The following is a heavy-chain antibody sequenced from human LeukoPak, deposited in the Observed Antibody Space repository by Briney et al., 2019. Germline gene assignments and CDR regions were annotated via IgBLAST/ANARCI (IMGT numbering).Heavy chain of an antibody. Sequence: GSLRLSCTGSGFTFGDYAMSWFRQASGKGLEGGSFIRSKVYAETTEYAASVKGRFTISRDDSKSIAYLQMNSLKTEDTAVYYCQEYSSSSFDFWGQGTLVTVSS. D-gene: IGHD6-6*01. CDR2: IRSKVYAETT. CDR3: QEYSSSSFDF. CDR1: GFTFGDYA. V-gene: IGHV3-49*03. J-gene: IGHJ4*02.